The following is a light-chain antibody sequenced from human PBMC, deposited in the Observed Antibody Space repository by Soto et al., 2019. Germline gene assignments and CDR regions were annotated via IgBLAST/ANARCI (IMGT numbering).Light chain of an antibody. CDR3: QQLNSYPRALT. Sequence: IQMTQFPSSLSASVGDRVTITCRASQGISSYLAWYQQKPGKAPKLLIYAASTLQSGVPSRFSGSGSGTDFTLTISSLQPEDFATYYCQQLNSYPRALTFGGGTKVDIK. CDR2: AAS. J-gene: IGKJ4*01. V-gene: IGKV1-9*01. CDR1: QGISSY.